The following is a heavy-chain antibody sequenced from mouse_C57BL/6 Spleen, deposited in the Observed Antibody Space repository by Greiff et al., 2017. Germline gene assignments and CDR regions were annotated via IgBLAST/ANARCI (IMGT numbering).Heavy chain of an antibody. V-gene: IGHV1-50*01. D-gene: IGHD1-1*01. CDR1: GYTFTSYW. Sequence: QVQLQQPGAELVKPGASVKLSCKASGYTFTSYWMQWVKQRPGQGLEWIGEIDPSDSYTNYNQKFTGKATLTVDTSSSTAYMQLSSLPSEDSAVYYCARSTTVVAYYFDYWGQGTTLTVSS. CDR2: IDPSDSYT. CDR3: ARSTTVVAYYFDY. J-gene: IGHJ2*01.